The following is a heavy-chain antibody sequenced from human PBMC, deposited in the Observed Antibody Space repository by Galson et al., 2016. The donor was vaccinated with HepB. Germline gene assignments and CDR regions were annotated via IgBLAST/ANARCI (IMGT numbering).Heavy chain of an antibody. CDR1: DVSINSGSYF. D-gene: IGHD1-7*01. CDR2: THWTGTS. V-gene: IGHV4-39*01. J-gene: IGHJ5*02. CDR3: ARQNYIHWFDT. Sequence: SETLSLTCTVSDVSINSGSYFWGWIRQPPGKGLEWIGCTHWTGTSYSPPTLQSRVTVSLATPKNQFSLRLSTVTAADTAVYYLARQNYIHWFDTWGQGALVTVSS.